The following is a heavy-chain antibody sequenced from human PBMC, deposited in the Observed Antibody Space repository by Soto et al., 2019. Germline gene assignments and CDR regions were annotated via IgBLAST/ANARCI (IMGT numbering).Heavy chain of an antibody. CDR1: GGSISSGSFY. V-gene: IGHV4-31*03. CDR2: ISDGGSS. Sequence: PSETLSLTCTVSGGSISSGSFYWSWIRHHPGKGLEWIGHISDGGSSYYNPSLESRVTISVDTSKNQFSLKLSAVTAADTAVYFCARTTFYDIFTAYYSLFDYWGQGTLVTVSS. CDR3: ARTTFYDIFTAYYSLFDY. D-gene: IGHD3-9*01. J-gene: IGHJ4*02.